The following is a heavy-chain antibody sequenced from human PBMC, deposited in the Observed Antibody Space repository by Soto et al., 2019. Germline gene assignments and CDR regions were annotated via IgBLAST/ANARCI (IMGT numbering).Heavy chain of an antibody. CDR2: IYPGDSET. J-gene: IGHJ6*02. CDR1: GYSFSSYW. V-gene: IGHV5-51*01. Sequence: GESLKISCKGSGYSFSSYWNGWVRQMPGKGLEWMGIIYPGDSETRYSPSFQGQVTIAADKSIRTAYLYWRSLKASDTAIYYCASVPWNDGCYHYCMDVWGQGTRVTVSS. D-gene: IGHD1-1*01. CDR3: ASVPWNDGCYHYCMDV.